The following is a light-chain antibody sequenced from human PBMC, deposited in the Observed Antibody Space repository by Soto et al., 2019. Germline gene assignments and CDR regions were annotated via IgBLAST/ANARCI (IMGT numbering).Light chain of an antibody. J-gene: IGKJ1*01. CDR2: DAS. V-gene: IGKV3-20*01. CDR1: QSVSSSY. CDR3: QRYGNSPT. Sequence: EIVLTQSPGTLSLSPGERATLSCRSSQSVSSSYLAWYQQKPGQAPRLLIYDASNRATGIPDRFSGSGSGTDFTLTISRLEPEDFAVYYCQRYGNSPTFGQGTKVEIK.